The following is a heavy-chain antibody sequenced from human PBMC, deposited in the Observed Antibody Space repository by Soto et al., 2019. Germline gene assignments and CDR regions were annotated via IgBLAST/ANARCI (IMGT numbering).Heavy chain of an antibody. Sequence: VGSLRLSCAASGFTFSSYSMNWVRQAPGKGPEWVSSISSSSSYIYYADSVKGRFTISRDNAKNSLYLQMNSLRAEDTAVYYCARAPASEDLGDYYYYYGMDVWGQGTTVTVSS. CDR2: ISSSSSYI. CDR3: ARAPASEDLGDYYYYYGMDV. D-gene: IGHD3-16*01. J-gene: IGHJ6*02. CDR1: GFTFSSYS. V-gene: IGHV3-21*01.